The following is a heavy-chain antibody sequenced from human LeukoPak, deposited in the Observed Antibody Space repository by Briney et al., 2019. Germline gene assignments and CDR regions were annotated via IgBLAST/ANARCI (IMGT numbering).Heavy chain of an antibody. CDR3: ARDRYGDGFAHFDY. CDR2: LTPSGGT. D-gene: IGHD5-24*01. Sequence: APVKVSCKASGYTFTSYAMHWVRPAPGQGRWWMGWLTPSGGTNYPQKFQGRVAITRDTSITTAYMDLSRLTSDDTAVYYCARDRYGDGFAHFDYWGQEALVTVSS. CDR1: GYTFTSYA. J-gene: IGHJ4*02. V-gene: IGHV1-2*02.